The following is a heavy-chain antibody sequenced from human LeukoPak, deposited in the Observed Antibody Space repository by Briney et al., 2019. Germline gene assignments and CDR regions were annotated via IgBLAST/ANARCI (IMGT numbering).Heavy chain of an antibody. CDR3: ARGITIFGVVGSQRGNWFDP. CDR2: INHSGST. J-gene: IGHJ5*02. Sequence: SETLSLTCAVYGGSFSGYYWSWIRQPPGKGLEWIGEINHSGSTNYNPSLKSRVTISVDTSKNQFSLKLSSVTAADTAVYYCARGITIFGVVGSQRGNWFDPWGQGTLVTVSS. D-gene: IGHD3-3*01. CDR1: GGSFSGYY. V-gene: IGHV4-34*01.